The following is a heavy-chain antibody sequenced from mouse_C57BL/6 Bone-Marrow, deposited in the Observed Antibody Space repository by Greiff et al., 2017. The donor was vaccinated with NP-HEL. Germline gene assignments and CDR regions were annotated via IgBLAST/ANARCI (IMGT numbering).Heavy chain of an antibody. CDR2: ISSGSSTI. V-gene: IGHV5-17*01. Sequence: DVMLVESGGGLVKPGGSLKLSCAASGFTFSDYGMHWVRQAPEKGLEWVAYISSGSSTIYYADTVKGRFTISRDNAKNTLFLQMTSLRSEDTAMYFCARPPDSSGYVGFAYWGQGTLVTVSA. D-gene: IGHD3-2*02. CDR3: ARPPDSSGYVGFAY. CDR1: GFTFSDYG. J-gene: IGHJ3*01.